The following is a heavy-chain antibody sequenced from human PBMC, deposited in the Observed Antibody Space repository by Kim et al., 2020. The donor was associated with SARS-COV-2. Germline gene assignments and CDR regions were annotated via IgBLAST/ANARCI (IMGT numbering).Heavy chain of an antibody. CDR1: GFIFSNSW. Sequence: GGSLRLSCAASGFIFSNSWMHWVRQAPGKGLVWVSRINADGTKTNYADSAKGRFTISRDNAKNTLYLQMNSLRDEDTAVYYCTRGYTYRDYCGQGTLVTVSS. CDR3: TRGYTYRDY. CDR2: INADGTKT. V-gene: IGHV3-74*01. D-gene: IGHD5-18*01. J-gene: IGHJ4*02.